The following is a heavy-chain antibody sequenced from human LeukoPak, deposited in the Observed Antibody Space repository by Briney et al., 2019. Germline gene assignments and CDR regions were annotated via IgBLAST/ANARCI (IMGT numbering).Heavy chain of an antibody. J-gene: IGHJ4*02. V-gene: IGHV3-74*01. CDR2: INSDGSST. Sequence: GGSLRLSCAASGFTFSSYWMHWVRQAPGKGLVWVSRINSDGSSTSYADSVKGRFTISRDNAKNSVYLQMNSLSPEDTAIYFCATLAFDSWGRGTLVTVSS. CDR3: ATLAFDS. D-gene: IGHD2/OR15-2a*01. CDR1: GFTFSSYW.